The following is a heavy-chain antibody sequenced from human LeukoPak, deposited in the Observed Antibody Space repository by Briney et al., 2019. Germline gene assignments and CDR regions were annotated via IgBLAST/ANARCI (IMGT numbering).Heavy chain of an antibody. CDR2: ISAYNGNT. D-gene: IGHD6-13*01. V-gene: IGHV1-18*01. CDR1: GYTFTSYG. J-gene: IGHJ4*02. CDR3: ARDPLSIAAAGILYFDY. Sequence: ASVKVSCKDSGYTFTSYGISWVRQAPGQGLEWMGWISAYNGNTNYAQKLQGRVTMTTDTSTSTAYMELRSLRSDDTAVYYCARDPLSIAAAGILYFDYWGQGTLVTVSS.